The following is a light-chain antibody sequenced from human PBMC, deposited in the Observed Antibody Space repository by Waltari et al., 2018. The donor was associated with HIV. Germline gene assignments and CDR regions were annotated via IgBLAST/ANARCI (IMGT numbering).Light chain of an antibody. CDR3: SSYARNSPWL. CDR1: ASDFGDYNY. J-gene: IGLJ2*01. CDR2: DVT. Sequence: QSVLTQPASVSGAPGHSITISCTGTASDFGDYNYFSWYQQLPGKAPKLVIYDVTQRPSGISHRFSGSRSGTTASLTISGLQAEDEADYYCSSYARNSPWLFGGGTKLTVL. V-gene: IGLV2-14*03.